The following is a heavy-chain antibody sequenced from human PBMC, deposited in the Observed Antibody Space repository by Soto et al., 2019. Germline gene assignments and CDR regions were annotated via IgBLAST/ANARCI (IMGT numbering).Heavy chain of an antibody. V-gene: IGHV3-9*01. CDR1: GFTFDDYA. CDR3: AKDEGQD. CDR2: ISGNSGTI. Sequence: EVQLVESGGGLVQPGRSLRLSCAASGFTFDDYAMHWVRQAPGKGLEWVSGISGNSGTIGYADSVKGRFTISRDNAKKSLYLQMNSLRAEDTALYYCAKDEGQDWGQGTLVTVSS. J-gene: IGHJ1*01.